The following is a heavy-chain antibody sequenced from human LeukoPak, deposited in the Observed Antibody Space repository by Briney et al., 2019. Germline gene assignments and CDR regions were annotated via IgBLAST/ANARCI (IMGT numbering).Heavy chain of an antibody. V-gene: IGHV1-69*06. CDR1: GGTSSSYA. Sequence: SVKVSCKASGGTSSSYAISWVRQAPGQGLEWMGGIIPIFGTANYAQKFQGRVTITADKSTSTAYMELSSLRSEDTAVYYCARDRVGYSYGPFDYWGQGTLVTVSS. J-gene: IGHJ4*02. CDR2: IIPIFGTA. CDR3: ARDRVGYSYGPFDY. D-gene: IGHD5-18*01.